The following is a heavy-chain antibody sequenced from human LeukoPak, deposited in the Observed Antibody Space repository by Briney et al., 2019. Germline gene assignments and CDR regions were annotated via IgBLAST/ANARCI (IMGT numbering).Heavy chain of an antibody. D-gene: IGHD3-9*01. CDR1: GFSFTTYY. J-gene: IGHJ5*02. CDR2: INPSGGTT. Sequence: ASVKLSCKTSGFSFTTYYLHWVRQAPGQGLKWMAMINPSGGTTNYAQEFQGRLTMTRDTSTSTVYMELTSLRSDDTAFYYCARSWWGTDWSLSDNWFDPWGQGTLVTVSS. V-gene: IGHV1-46*01. CDR3: ARSWWGTDWSLSDNWFDP.